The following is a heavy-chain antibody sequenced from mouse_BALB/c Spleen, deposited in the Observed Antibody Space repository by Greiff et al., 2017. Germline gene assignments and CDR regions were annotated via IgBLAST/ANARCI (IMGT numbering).Heavy chain of an antibody. CDR1: GYTFTSYW. J-gene: IGHJ4*01. CDR3: ARAYGSSPYYAMDY. D-gene: IGHD1-1*01. CDR2: IYPGDGDT. Sequence: VQLQESGAELARPGASVKLSCKASGYTFTSYWMQWVKQRPGQGLEWIGAIYPGDGDTRYTQKFKGKATLTADKSSSTAYMQLSSLASEDSAVYYCARAYGSSPYYAMDYWGQGTSVTVSS. V-gene: IGHV1-87*01.